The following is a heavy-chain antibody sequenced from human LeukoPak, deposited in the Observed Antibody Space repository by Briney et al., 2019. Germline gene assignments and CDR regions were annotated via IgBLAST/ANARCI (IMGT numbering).Heavy chain of an antibody. CDR1: GGSISSYY. J-gene: IGHJ4*02. CDR3: ARGNRDGYNLAY. CDR2: IYYSGST. Sequence: SETLSLTCTVSGGSISSYYWSWIRQPPGKGLEWIGYIYYSGSTNYNPSLKSRVTISVDTSKNQFSLKLSSVTAADTAVYYCARGNRDGYNLAYWGQGTLVTVSS. V-gene: IGHV4-59*01. D-gene: IGHD5-24*01.